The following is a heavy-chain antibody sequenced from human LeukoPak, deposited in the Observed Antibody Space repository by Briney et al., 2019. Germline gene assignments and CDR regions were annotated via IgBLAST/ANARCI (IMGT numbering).Heavy chain of an antibody. V-gene: IGHV4-59*08. CDR1: GGSISSYY. CDR2: IYYSGST. CDR3: ARHGVANRYFDY. D-gene: IGHD2-15*01. J-gene: IGHJ4*02. Sequence: PSETLSLTCTVSGGSISSYYWSCIRQPPGKGLEWIGYIYYSGSTNYNPSLKSRVTISVDTSKNQFSLKLSSVTAADTAVYYCARHGVANRYFDYWGQGTLVTVSS.